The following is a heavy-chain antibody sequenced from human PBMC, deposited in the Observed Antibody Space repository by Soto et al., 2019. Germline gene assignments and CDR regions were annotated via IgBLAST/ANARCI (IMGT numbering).Heavy chain of an antibody. CDR3: ARSNSGVVPAAKLYGMDV. D-gene: IGHD2-2*01. Sequence: PSETLSLTCTVSGGSISSYFWNWIRRPAEKGLEWIGRIYTSGNTNFNPSLKSRVTMSVDTSKHQFTLQLSSVTAADTAVYYCARSNSGVVPAAKLYGMDVWGQGTTVTVSS. V-gene: IGHV4-4*07. J-gene: IGHJ6*02. CDR2: IYTSGNT. CDR1: GGSISSYF.